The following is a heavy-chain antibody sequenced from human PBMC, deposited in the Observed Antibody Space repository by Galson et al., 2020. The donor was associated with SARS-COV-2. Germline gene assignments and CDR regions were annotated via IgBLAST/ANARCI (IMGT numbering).Heavy chain of an antibody. V-gene: IGHV3-30*18. CDR2: ISSDGSNE. Sequence: GGSLRLSCAASGFTFSTYGMHWVRQSPGKGLEWVAVISSDGSNEYCADSVKGRFTISRDNSKKTLYLQMNSLSAEDTAVYYCAKAPVPSLVQGLTPKKYYRYYGMDVWGQGTTVTVSS. J-gene: IGHJ6*02. CDR1: GFTFSTYG. D-gene: IGHD3-10*01. CDR3: AKAPVPSLVQGLTPKKYYRYYGMDV.